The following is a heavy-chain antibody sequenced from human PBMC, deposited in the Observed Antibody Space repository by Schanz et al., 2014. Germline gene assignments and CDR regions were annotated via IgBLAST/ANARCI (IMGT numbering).Heavy chain of an antibody. CDR3: ARDRDQWDGNYLDY. V-gene: IGHV1-18*01. CDR1: GGTFSSYA. CDR2: IGGSDGNT. J-gene: IGHJ4*02. Sequence: QVQLVQSGAEVTKPGASVKVSCKASGGTFSSYAFSWVRQAPGQGLEWMGWIGGSDGNTNFAQKFQGRVTMTTDTSTSTVYMELRSLTSDDSAVYYCARDRDQWDGNYLDYWGQGTLVTVSS. D-gene: IGHD1-26*01.